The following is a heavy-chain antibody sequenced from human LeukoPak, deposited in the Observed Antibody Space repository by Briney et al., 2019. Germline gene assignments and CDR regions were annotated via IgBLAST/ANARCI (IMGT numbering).Heavy chain of an antibody. Sequence: GSLRLSCAASGFTFSSYSMNWVRQAPGKGLEWVSSISSSSSYIYYADSVKGRFTTSRDNAKNSLYLQMNSLRAEDTAVYYCARADYDFWSGYFPYYYYGMDVWGQGTTVTVSS. CDR2: ISSSSSYI. CDR3: ARADYDFWSGYFPYYYYGMDV. V-gene: IGHV3-21*01. CDR1: GFTFSSYS. D-gene: IGHD3-3*01. J-gene: IGHJ6*02.